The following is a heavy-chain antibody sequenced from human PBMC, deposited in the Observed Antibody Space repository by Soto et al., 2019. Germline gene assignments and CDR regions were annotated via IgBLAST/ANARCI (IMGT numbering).Heavy chain of an antibody. Sequence: GGSLRLSCAASGFTFSSYAMHWVRQAPGKGLEWVAVISYDGSNKYYADSVKGRFTISRDNSKNTLYLQMNSLRAEDTAVYYCARVGAEEQQLVRRSGYFDYWGQGTLVTVSS. CDR3: ARVGAEEQQLVRRSGYFDY. J-gene: IGHJ4*02. CDR1: GFTFSSYA. CDR2: ISYDGSNK. D-gene: IGHD6-13*01. V-gene: IGHV3-30-3*01.